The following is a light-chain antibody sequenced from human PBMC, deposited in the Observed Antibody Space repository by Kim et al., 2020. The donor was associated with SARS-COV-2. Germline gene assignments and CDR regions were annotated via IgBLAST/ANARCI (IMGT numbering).Light chain of an antibody. V-gene: IGLV1-47*01. J-gene: IGLJ1*01. Sequence: ELTQPPSASGTPGQRVTISCSGSSSNIGSNYVYWYQQHPGTAPKLLIYRNNQRRSGVPDRCSGSKSGTSASLAISGVRYEDEADYYCAAWDDSRGADYVFGTGTKLTVL. CDR3: AAWDDSRGADYV. CDR2: RNN. CDR1: SSNIGSNY.